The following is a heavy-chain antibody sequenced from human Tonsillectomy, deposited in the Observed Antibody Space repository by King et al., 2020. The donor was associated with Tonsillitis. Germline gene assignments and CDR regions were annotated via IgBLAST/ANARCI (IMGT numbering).Heavy chain of an antibody. CDR3: AGGYGDYENWFDP. D-gene: IGHD4-17*01. J-gene: IGHJ5*02. Sequence: VQLQESGPGLVKPSETLSLTCTVSGGSISSYYWNWLRQPPGKGLEWIGYIYYSGSTNYNPSLKSRVTISLDTSENQFSLRLRFVTAADTAVYYCAGGYGDYENWFDPWGQGTLVTVSS. V-gene: IGHV4-59*01. CDR1: GGSISSYY. CDR2: IYYSGST.